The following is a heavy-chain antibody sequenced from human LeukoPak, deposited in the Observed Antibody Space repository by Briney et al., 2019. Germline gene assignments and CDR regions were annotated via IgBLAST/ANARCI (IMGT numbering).Heavy chain of an antibody. CDR3: ARATYDSSAVDAFDI. J-gene: IGHJ3*02. V-gene: IGHV3-11*01. CDR2: TNTAGNTI. CDR1: GFPYRDYF. D-gene: IGHD3-22*01. Sequence: GGSLRLSCAASGFPYRDYFMSWIRQAPGKGLEGVAYTNTAGNTIYYADSMKGRFTISRDNAKNSLYLQLNTLRAEDTAVYYCARATYDSSAVDAFDIWGQGTMVTVSP.